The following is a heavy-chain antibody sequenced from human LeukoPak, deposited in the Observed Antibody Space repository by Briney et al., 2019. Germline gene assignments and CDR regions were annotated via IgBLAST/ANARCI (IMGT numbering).Heavy chain of an antibody. CDR2: FDPEDGET. CDR3: ATNGICSGGSCYYLPFDY. D-gene: IGHD2-15*01. CDR1: GYTLTELS. V-gene: IGHV1-24*01. Sequence: ASVKVSCKVSGYTLTELSMHWVRQAPGKGLEWMEGFDPEDGETIYAQKFQGRVTMTEDTSTDTAYMELSSLRSEDTAVYYCATNGICSGGSCYYLPFDYWGQGTLVTVSS. J-gene: IGHJ4*02.